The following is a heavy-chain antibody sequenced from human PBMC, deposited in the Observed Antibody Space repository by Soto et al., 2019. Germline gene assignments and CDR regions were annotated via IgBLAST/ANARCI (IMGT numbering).Heavy chain of an antibody. J-gene: IGHJ5*02. CDR2: INAGNGNT. CDR3: ARGLLWFGALAWCWFAP. V-gene: IGHV1-3*05. Sequence: QVQLVQSGAEEKKPGASVKVSCKASGYTFTSYAMHWVRQAPGQRLEWMGWINAGNGNTKYSQKFQGRVTITRDTSASTAYMELSSVRSEDTAVYYCARGLLWFGALAWCWFAPCGQGTLVTVSS. D-gene: IGHD3-10*01. CDR1: GYTFTSYA.